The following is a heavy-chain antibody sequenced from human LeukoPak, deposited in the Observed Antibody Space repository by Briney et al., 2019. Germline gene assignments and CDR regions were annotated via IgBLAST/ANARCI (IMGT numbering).Heavy chain of an antibody. CDR2: MSPNSGDS. CDR1: GYTFTSYD. V-gene: IGHV1-8*01. CDR3: ARGPPNWGYDY. D-gene: IGHD7-27*01. Sequence: GASVKVSCKASGYTFTSYDFNWVRQATGQRPEWMGWMSPNSGDSGYAQKFQDRVTMTRNTSISTAYIELSSLRSDDTAVYYCARGPPNWGYDYWGPGPLVTVSS. J-gene: IGHJ4*02.